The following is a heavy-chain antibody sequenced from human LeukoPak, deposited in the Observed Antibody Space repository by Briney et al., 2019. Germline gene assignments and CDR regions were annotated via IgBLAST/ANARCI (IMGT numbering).Heavy chain of an antibody. CDR1: GGSFSGYY. CDR2: INHSGST. D-gene: IGHD3-22*01. J-gene: IGHJ6*03. CDR3: AREKDYYDSSCYYYVVSDYYYYYMDV. Sequence: SETLSLTCAVYGGSFSGYYWSWIRQPPGKGLEWIGEINHSGSTNYNPSLKSRVTISVDTSKNQFSLKLSSVTDADTAVYYCAREKDYYDSSCYYYVVSDYYYYYMDVWGKGTTVTISS. V-gene: IGHV4-34*01.